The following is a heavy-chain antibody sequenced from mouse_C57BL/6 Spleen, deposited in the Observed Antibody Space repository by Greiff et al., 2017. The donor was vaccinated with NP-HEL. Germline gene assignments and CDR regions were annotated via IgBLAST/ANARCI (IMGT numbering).Heavy chain of an antibody. V-gene: IGHV1-80*01. Sequence: QVQLQQSGAELVKPGASVKISCKASGYAFSSYWMNWVKQRPGKGLEWIGQIYPGDGDTNYNGKFKGKATLTADKSSSTAYMQLSSLTSEDSAVYFCARGAGYGNYLFAYWGQGTLVTVSA. CDR2: IYPGDGDT. CDR3: ARGAGYGNYLFAY. CDR1: GYAFSSYW. D-gene: IGHD2-10*02. J-gene: IGHJ3*01.